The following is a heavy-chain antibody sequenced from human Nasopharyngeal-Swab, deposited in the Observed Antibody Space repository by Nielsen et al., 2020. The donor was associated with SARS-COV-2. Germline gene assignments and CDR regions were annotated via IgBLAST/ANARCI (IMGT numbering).Heavy chain of an antibody. D-gene: IGHD2-2*01. V-gene: IGHV3-23*01. CDR1: GFTFSSYA. CDR3: AKEALPSSYYYYYMDV. Sequence: GESLKISCAASGFTFSSYAMSWVRQAPGKGLEWVSAISGSGGSTYYADSVKGRFTISRDNAKNSLYLQMNSLRAEDTALYYCAKEALPSSYYYYYMDVWGKGTTVTVSS. CDR2: ISGSGGST. J-gene: IGHJ6*03.